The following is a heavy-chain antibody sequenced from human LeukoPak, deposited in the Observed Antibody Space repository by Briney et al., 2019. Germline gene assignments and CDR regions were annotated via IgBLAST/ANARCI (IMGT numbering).Heavy chain of an antibody. J-gene: IGHJ4*01. V-gene: IGHV1-69*13. CDR3: ARGYDFHYGGDY. D-gene: IGHD3-3*01. CDR2: IIPIFGTA. CDR1: GGTFSSYA. Sequence: SVKVSCKASGGTFSSYAISWVRQAPGQGLEWMGGIIPIFGTANYAQKFQGRVTITADESTSTTYMELSSLRSEDTAVYYCARGYDFHYGGDYWGHGTLVTVSS.